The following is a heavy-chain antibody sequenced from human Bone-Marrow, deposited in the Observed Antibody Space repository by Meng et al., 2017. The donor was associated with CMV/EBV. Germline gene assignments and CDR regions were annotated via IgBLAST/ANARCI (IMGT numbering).Heavy chain of an antibody. D-gene: IGHD4-17*01. CDR1: GFTFSSYW. CDR3: ARDPTIDYGDYISSWYFEL. CDR2: IKQDGSEK. V-gene: IGHV3-7*01. J-gene: IGHJ2*01. Sequence: GESLKISCAASGFTFSSYWMSWVRQAPGKGLEWVANIKQDGSEKYYVDSVKGRFTISRDNAKNSLYLQMNSLRAEDTAVYYCARDPTIDYGDYISSWYFELWGRGTLVTVSS.